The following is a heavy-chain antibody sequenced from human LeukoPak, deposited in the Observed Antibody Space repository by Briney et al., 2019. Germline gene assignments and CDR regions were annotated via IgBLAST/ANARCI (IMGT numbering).Heavy chain of an antibody. V-gene: IGHV3-23*01. Sequence: GGSLRLSCAASGFTFSSYGVSWVRQAPVKGLEWVSGITGSGGSTYYADSVKGRFTISRDNSKNTLYLQMNSLRAEDTAVYYCAKAHGGYSWDYWGQGTLVTVSS. D-gene: IGHD5-12*01. J-gene: IGHJ4*02. CDR1: GFTFSSYG. CDR3: AKAHGGYSWDY. CDR2: ITGSGGST.